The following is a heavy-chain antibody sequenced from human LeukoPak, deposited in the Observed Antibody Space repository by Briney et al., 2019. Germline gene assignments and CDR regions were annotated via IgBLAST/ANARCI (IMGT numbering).Heavy chain of an antibody. CDR2: INPNSGGT. D-gene: IGHD3-3*01. V-gene: IGHV1-2*06. CDR3: ARGHKRFLEWLSATFFDY. CDR1: GYTFSGYY. J-gene: IGHJ4*02. Sequence: GASVKVSCKSSGYTFSGYYMHWVRQAPGQGLEWMGRINPNSGGTNYVQKFQGRVTMTRDTSITTAYMELSRLRSDDTAVYYCARGHKRFLEWLSATFFDYWGQGTLVTVSS.